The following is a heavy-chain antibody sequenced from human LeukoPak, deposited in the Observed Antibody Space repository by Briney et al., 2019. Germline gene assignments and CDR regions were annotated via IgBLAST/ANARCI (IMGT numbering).Heavy chain of an antibody. Sequence: GESLKISWKGSGYIFTSYWIGWVRQMPGKGLEWMGIIYPGDSDTRYSPSFQGQVTISADKSISTAYLQWSSLKASDTAMYYCARWQLVATSNNWFDPWGQGTLVTVSS. CDR1: GYIFTSYW. J-gene: IGHJ5*02. CDR2: IYPGDSDT. V-gene: IGHV5-51*01. D-gene: IGHD5-12*01. CDR3: ARWQLVATSNNWFDP.